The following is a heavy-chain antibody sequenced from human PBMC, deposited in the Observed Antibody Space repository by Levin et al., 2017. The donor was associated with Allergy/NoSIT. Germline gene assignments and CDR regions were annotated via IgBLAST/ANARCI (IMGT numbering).Heavy chain of an antibody. CDR3: ARDPAGDYDYFDY. J-gene: IGHJ4*02. D-gene: IGHD4-17*01. CDR2: ISYDGSNK. Sequence: GGSLRLSCAASGFTFSSYAMHWVRQAPGKGLEWVAVISYDGSNKYYADSVKGRFTISRDNSKNTLYLQMNSLRAEDTAVYYCARDPAGDYDYFDYWGQGTLVTVSS. V-gene: IGHV3-30-3*01. CDR1: GFTFSSYA.